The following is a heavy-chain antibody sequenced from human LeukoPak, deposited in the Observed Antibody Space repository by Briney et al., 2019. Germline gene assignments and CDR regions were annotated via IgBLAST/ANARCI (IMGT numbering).Heavy chain of an antibody. CDR2: ITSSYIRE. CDR3: ARERRSFSLVRGVSAAFDY. D-gene: IGHD3-10*01. Sequence: GGSLRLSCAASGLTFSSYAVNWFRQAPGKGLEWVSAITSSYIREHYADSVKGRFTISRDNSKNTLYLQLDSLRAEDTAVYYCARERRSFSLVRGVSAAFDYWGQGALVTVSS. CDR1: GLTFSSYA. V-gene: IGHV3-23*05. J-gene: IGHJ4*02.